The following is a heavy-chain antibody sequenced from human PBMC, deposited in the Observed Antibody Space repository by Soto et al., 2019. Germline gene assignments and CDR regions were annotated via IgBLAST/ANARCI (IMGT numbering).Heavy chain of an antibody. CDR3: AKEDVGGYNWNDGEWFDP. CDR2: ISGSGGST. D-gene: IGHD1-20*01. Sequence: EVQLLESGGGLVQPGGSLRLSCAASGFTFSSYAMSWVRQAPGKGLEWVSAISGSGGSTYYADSVKGRFTISRDNSKNTLYLQMNSLRAEDTAVYYCAKEDVGGYNWNDGEWFDPWGQGTLVTVSS. J-gene: IGHJ5*02. CDR1: GFTFSSYA. V-gene: IGHV3-23*01.